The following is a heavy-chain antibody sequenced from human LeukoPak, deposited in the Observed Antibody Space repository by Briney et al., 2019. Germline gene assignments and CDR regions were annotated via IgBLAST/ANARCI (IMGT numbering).Heavy chain of an antibody. Sequence: SETLSLTCTASGGSISSYYWSWIRQPPGKGLEWIGYIYYSGSTNYNPSLKSRVTISVDTSKNQFSLKLSSVTAADTAVYYCARYNCSGGSCYSVNWFDPWGQGTLVTVSS. D-gene: IGHD2-15*01. V-gene: IGHV4-59*01. CDR2: IYYSGST. CDR1: GGSISSYY. J-gene: IGHJ5*02. CDR3: ARYNCSGGSCYSVNWFDP.